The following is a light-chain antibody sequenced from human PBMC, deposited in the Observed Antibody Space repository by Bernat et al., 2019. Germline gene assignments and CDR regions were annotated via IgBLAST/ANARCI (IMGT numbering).Light chain of an antibody. J-gene: IGKJ1*01. V-gene: IGKV1-16*02. CDR1: QDISIS. CDR2: SAS. CDR3: QQYHVYPPT. Sequence: DIQMTQSPTLLSASVGDKVTITCRASQDISISLAWFQQKPGRAPKSLIYSASILQSEFSSKFSGSGYGTDFRLTISSLHPGDSATYYCQQYHVYPPTFGQGTKVEIK.